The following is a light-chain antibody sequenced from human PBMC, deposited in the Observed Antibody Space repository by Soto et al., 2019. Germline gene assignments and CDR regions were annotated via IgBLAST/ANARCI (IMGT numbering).Light chain of an antibody. J-gene: IGLJ1*01. CDR1: SNDVGAYNY. CDR3: SSYTSSSTYV. Sequence: QSVLTQPASVSGSPGQSITISCTGTSNDVGAYNYVSWYQQQPGRAPKLMIYEVSNRPSGVSNRFSGSKSGNTASLTMSGLQPEDEADYYCSSYTSSSTYVFGTGTKLTVL. CDR2: EVS. V-gene: IGLV2-14*01.